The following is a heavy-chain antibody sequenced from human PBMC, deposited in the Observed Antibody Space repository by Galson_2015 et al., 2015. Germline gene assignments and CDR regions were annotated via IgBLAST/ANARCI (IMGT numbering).Heavy chain of an antibody. CDR3: ARDYSDSGPFPHY. D-gene: IGHD3-22*01. J-gene: IGHJ4*02. CDR2: IITHNGYA. Sequence: SVKVSCKASGYTFTNYGLSWVRQSPGQGPEWMGWIITHNGYANYAQKFQGRVSMTTDTSTSTAYMELRSLTSDDTAVYYCARDYSDSGPFPHYWGQGTLVTVSS. V-gene: IGHV1-18*04. CDR1: GYTFTNYG.